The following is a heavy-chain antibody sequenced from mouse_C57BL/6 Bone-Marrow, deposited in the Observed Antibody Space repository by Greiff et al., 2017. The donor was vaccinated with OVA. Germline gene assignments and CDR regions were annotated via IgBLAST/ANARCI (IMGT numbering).Heavy chain of an antibody. CDR3: ARRGVLRPWGFDY. V-gene: IGHV1-55*01. CDR1: GYTFTSYW. CDR2: IYPGSGST. Sequence: QVQLQQPGAELVKPGASVKMSCKASGYTFTSYWITWVKQRPGQGLEWIGDIYPGSGSTNYNEKFKSKATLTVDTSSSTAYMQLRSLTSEDSAVYYCARRGVLRPWGFDYWGQGTTLTVSS. J-gene: IGHJ2*01. D-gene: IGHD1-1*01.